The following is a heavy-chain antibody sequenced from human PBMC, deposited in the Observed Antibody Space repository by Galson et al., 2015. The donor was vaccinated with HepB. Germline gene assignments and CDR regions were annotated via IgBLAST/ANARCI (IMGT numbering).Heavy chain of an antibody. V-gene: IGHV3-64D*06. J-gene: IGHJ6*02. CDR2: ISSNGGST. CDR1: GFTFSSYA. Sequence: SLRLSCAASGFTFSSYAMHWVRQAPGKGLEHVSAISSNGGSTYYADSVKGRFTISRDNSKNTLYLQMSSLRAEDTAVYYCVKGYSSSWFSYGMDVWGQGTTVTVSS. CDR3: VKGYSSSWFSYGMDV. D-gene: IGHD6-13*01.